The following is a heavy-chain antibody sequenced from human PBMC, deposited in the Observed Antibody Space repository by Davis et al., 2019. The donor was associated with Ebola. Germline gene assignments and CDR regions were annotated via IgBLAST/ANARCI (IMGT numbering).Heavy chain of an antibody. Sequence: GESLKISCAASGFTFSSYSMNWVRQAPGKGLEWVSVIYSGGSTYYADSVKGRFTISRHNSKNTLYLQMNSLRAEDTAVYYCARDRGFGYFDYWGQGTLVTVSS. CDR2: IYSGGST. J-gene: IGHJ4*02. CDR1: GFTFSSYS. V-gene: IGHV3-53*04. CDR3: ARDRGFGYFDY. D-gene: IGHD3-10*01.